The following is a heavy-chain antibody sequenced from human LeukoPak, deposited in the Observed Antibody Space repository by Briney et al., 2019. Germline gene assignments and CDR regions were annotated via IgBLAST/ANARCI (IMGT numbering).Heavy chain of an antibody. CDR2: INPAGSTT. Sequence: GGPQTLPCTASGFPFSSYDKHEAPHAPGKALEWVARINPAGSTTTHADSVKARYTVSRDNTKNTLFLQMDSQRAEDTAVYDCARETYGDTCSDYWGQGTLVTVSS. CDR3: ARETYGDTCSDY. J-gene: IGHJ4*02. D-gene: IGHD5-24*01. CDR1: GFPFSSYD. V-gene: IGHV3-74*01.